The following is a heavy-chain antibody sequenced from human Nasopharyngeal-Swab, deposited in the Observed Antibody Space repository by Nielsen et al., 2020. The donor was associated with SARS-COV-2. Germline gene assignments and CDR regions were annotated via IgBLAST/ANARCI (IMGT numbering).Heavy chain of an antibody. J-gene: IGHJ6*02. V-gene: IGHV3-7*01. CDR2: IQQDGSEK. CDR3: ARDRYSYGRRYYYYGMDV. D-gene: IGHD5-18*01. Sequence: GESLKISCAASGFTFSSYWMSWVRQAPGKGLEWVANIQQDGSEKYYVDSVKARFTISRDNAKNSLYLQMNSLRAEDTAVYYCARDRYSYGRRYYYYGMDVWGQVTTVTVSS. CDR1: GFTFSSYW.